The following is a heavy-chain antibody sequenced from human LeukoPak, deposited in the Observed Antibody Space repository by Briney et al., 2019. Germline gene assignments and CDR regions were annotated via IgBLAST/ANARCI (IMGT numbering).Heavy chain of an antibody. CDR3: VREGEHYHNHSASFDY. J-gene: IGHJ4*02. CDR2: MSSDGNAI. CDR1: GFTFTAYL. D-gene: IGHD3-22*01. V-gene: IGHV3-30-3*01. Sequence: PGGSLRLSCAASGFTFTAYLVHWVRQAPGKGLEWVAVMSSDGNAIFYADSVKGRFTISRDNSKNTLYLQMNSLRAEDTALYYCVREGEHYHNHSASFDYWGQGTLVTVSS.